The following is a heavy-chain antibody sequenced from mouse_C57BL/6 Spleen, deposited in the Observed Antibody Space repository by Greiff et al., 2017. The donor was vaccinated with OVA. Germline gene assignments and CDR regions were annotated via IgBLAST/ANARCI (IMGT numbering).Heavy chain of an antibody. CDR1: GFSLTSYG. Sequence: QVQLKESGPGLVQPSQSLSITCTVSGFSLTSYGVHWVRQSPGKGLEWLGVIWSGGSTDYNAAFISRLSISKENSKSQVFFKMNSLQADDTAIYYCARKGGTGYGSSALDYWGQGTTLTVSS. CDR2: IWSGGST. D-gene: IGHD1-1*01. CDR3: ARKGGTGYGSSALDY. V-gene: IGHV2-2*01. J-gene: IGHJ2*01.